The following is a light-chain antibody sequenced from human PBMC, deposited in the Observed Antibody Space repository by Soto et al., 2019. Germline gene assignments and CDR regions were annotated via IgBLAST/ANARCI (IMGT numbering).Light chain of an antibody. CDR3: IQATHSLWT. V-gene: IGKV2-30*01. CDR2: QVS. J-gene: IGKJ1*01. Sequence: DVVMTQSPLSLPVTLGQPASISCRSSQSLVSIHGNTFLIWFQQSPDQSTRRLSYQVSNQDSAVPDRFTGSGSGTDFTLEISRVEADDFGVYCCIQATHSLWTFCHGTKVEIK. CDR1: QSLVSIHGNTF.